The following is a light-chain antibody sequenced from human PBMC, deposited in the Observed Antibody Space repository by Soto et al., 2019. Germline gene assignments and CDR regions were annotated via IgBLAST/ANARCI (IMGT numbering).Light chain of an antibody. V-gene: IGKV3-20*01. CDR3: QQYGISLT. J-gene: IGKJ5*01. CDR2: GAS. CDR1: QSVSSSY. Sequence: EIVLTQSPGTLSLSPGERATLSCRASQSVSSSYLAWYQQKPGQALRLLIYGASSRATGIPDRFSGSGSGTDFTLTISRLEPEDFAVYYCQQYGISLTFGQGTRLEIK.